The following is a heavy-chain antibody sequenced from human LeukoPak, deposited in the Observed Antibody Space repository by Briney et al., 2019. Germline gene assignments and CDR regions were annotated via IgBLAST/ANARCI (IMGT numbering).Heavy chain of an antibody. V-gene: IGHV3-23*01. CDR2: ISGSGDST. CDR3: ARHTGSGYYYGN. J-gene: IGHJ4*02. CDR1: GFTFSSNA. D-gene: IGHD3-22*01. Sequence: PGGSLRLSCAASGFTFSSNAMSWVRQAPGKGLEWVSAISGSGDSTFYAHSVKGRFTISRDNSKNTLYLQMNSLRAEDTAVYYCARHTGSGYYYGNWGQGTLVTVSS.